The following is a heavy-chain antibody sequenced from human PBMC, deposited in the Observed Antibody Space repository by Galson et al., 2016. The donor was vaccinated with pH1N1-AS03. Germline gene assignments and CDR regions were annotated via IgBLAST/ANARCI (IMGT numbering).Heavy chain of an antibody. D-gene: IGHD3-10*01. CDR3: ARGDYFGSGTYKPYYAMDV. CDR1: GYTFTEYY. V-gene: IGHV1-2*02. J-gene: IGHJ6*02. Sequence: SVKVSCKASGYTFTEYYMYWVRRAPGRGLEWMGWINPNSGGTKSAQKFQGRVTMTRDTSINTAYMELSSLRSDDTAVYYCARGDYFGSGTYKPYYAMDVWGQGTTVTVSS. CDR2: INPNSGGT.